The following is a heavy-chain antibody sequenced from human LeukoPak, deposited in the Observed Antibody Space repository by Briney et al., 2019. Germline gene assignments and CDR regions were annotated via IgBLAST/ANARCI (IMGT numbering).Heavy chain of an antibody. D-gene: IGHD3-3*01. CDR2: IHHSGSS. CDR1: GDSVSGAFW. V-gene: IGHV4-4*02. J-gene: IGHJ5*02. Sequence: SETLSLTCAVSGDSVSGAFWWSWVRLPPHKGLEWIGEIHHSGSSNYNPSLKSRVIISLDGSKNLLSLKLSSVTAADTAVYYCARVLTAKITIFGVVIMGRSNWFDPWGQGTLVTVSS. CDR3: ARVLTAKITIFGVVIMGRSNWFDP.